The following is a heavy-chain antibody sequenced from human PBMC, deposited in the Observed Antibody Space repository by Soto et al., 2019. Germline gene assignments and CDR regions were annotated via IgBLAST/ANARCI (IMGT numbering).Heavy chain of an antibody. CDR2: ITYDGSNK. CDR1: GFTISSYG. J-gene: IGHJ4*02. V-gene: IGHV3-30*18. CDR3: AKDPKATGTHY. D-gene: IGHD1-1*01. Sequence: QVQLVESGGGVVQPGRSLRLSCAASGFTISSYGMHWVRQAPGKGLEWVAVITYDGSNKYYADSVKGRFSISRDNSRNTLYLQVNSLRAEDTAVYYGAKDPKATGTHYWGRGTLVTVSS.